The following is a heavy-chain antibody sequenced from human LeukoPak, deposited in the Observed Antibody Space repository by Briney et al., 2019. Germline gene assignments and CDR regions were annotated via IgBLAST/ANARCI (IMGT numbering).Heavy chain of an antibody. CDR2: ISWSSGTI. V-gene: IGHV3-9*01. Sequence: PGGSLRLSCAGSGFIFNNYAMHWVRQPPGKGLEWVSGISWSSGTIDYADSVRGRFTISRDNAKNSLYLQMDSLRVEDTASYYCAKDNRRHYTSGPNPDSLHWGQGALVTVSS. CDR1: GFIFNNYA. CDR3: AKDNRRHYTSGPNPDSLH. D-gene: IGHD6-19*01. J-gene: IGHJ4*02.